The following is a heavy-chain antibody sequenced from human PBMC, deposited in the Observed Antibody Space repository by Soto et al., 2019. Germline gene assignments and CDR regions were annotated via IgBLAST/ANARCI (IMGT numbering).Heavy chain of an antibody. V-gene: IGHV3-23*01. D-gene: IGHD3-9*01. J-gene: IGHJ4*02. CDR1: GFTFSSYA. Sequence: PGGSLRLSCAASGFTFSSYAMSWVRQAPGKGLEWVSAISGSGGSTYYADSVKGRFTISRDNSKNTLYLQMNSLRAEDTAVYYCAKGHQNYDILTANHYYFDYWGQGTLVTVSS. CDR2: ISGSGGST. CDR3: AKGHQNYDILTANHYYFDY.